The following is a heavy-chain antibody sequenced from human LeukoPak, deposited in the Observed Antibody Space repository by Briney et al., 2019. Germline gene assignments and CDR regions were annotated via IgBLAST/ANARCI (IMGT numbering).Heavy chain of an antibody. V-gene: IGHV3-21*01. CDR1: GFTFSSYS. D-gene: IGHD2-21*02. CDR2: ISSSSSYI. Sequence: GGSLRLSCAASGFTFSSYSMNWVRQAPGKGLEWVSSISSSSSYIYYADSVKGRFTISRDNAKNSLYLQMNSLRAEDTAVYYRARKLDCGDGCHLRYYFDYWGQGTLVTVSS. J-gene: IGHJ4*02. CDR3: ARKLDCGDGCHLRYYFDY.